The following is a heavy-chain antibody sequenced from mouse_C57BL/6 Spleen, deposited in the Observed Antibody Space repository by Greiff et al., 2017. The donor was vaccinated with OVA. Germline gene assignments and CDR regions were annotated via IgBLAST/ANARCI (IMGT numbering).Heavy chain of an antibody. CDR1: GYTFTSYW. CDR3: ARRYDGSSPYLDY. Sequence: VQLQQPGAELVKPGASVKMSCKASGYTFTSYWITWVKQRPGQGLEWIGDIYPGSGSTNYNEKFKSKATLTVDTSSSTAYMQLSSLTSEDSAVYYCARRYDGSSPYLDYWGQGTTLTVSS. J-gene: IGHJ2*01. D-gene: IGHD1-1*01. CDR2: IYPGSGST. V-gene: IGHV1-55*01.